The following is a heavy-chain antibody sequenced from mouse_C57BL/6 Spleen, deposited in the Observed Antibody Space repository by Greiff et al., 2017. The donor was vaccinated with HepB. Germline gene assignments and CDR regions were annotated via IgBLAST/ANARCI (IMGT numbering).Heavy chain of an antibody. D-gene: IGHD2-3*01. Sequence: EVHLVESGEGLVKPGGSLKLSCAASGFTFSSYAMSWVRQTPEKRLEWVAYISSGGDYIYYADTVKGRFTISRDNARNTLYRQMSSLKYEDTAMYYCTREALYDGYYAYWGQGTLVTVSA. J-gene: IGHJ3*01. CDR2: ISSGGDYI. CDR1: GFTFSSYA. V-gene: IGHV5-9-1*02. CDR3: TREALYDGYYAY.